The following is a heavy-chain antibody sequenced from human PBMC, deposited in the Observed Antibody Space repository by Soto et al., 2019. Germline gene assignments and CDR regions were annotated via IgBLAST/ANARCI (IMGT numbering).Heavy chain of an antibody. V-gene: IGHV1-18*01. CDR3: ARDSGSYLRPNWFDP. CDR1: GYTFTSYG. J-gene: IGHJ5*02. CDR2: ISAYNGNT. Sequence: ASVKVSCKASGYTFTSYGISWVRQAPGQGLEWMGWISAYNGNTNYAQKLQGRVTMTTGTSTSTAYMELRSLRSDDTAVYYCARDSGSYLRPNWFDPWGQGTLVTVSS. D-gene: IGHD1-26*01.